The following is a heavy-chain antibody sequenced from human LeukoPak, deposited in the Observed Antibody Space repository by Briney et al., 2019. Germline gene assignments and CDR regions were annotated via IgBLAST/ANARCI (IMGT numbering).Heavy chain of an antibody. Sequence: GGSLRLSCAASGFTVSSNYMSWVRQAPGKGLEWVSVIYSGGSTYYADSVKGRFTISRDNSKNTLYLQMNSLRAEDTAVYYCARDRADGSGSYLIYWGQGTLVTVSS. CDR1: GFTVSSNY. CDR2: IYSGGST. CDR3: ARDRADGSGSYLIY. D-gene: IGHD3-10*01. J-gene: IGHJ4*02. V-gene: IGHV3-53*01.